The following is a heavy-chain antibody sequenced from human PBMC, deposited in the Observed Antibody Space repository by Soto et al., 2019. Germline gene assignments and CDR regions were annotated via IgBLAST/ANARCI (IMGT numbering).Heavy chain of an antibody. J-gene: IGHJ4*02. D-gene: IGHD3-16*01. CDR1: GGTFSSYT. CDR3: ARMIGYGGASR. Sequence: QVQLVQSGAEVKKPGSSVKVSCKASGGTFSSYTISWVRQAPGQGLEWMGRIIPILGIANYAQKFQGRVTITADKSTSTAYMELSSLRSEDTAVYYCARMIGYGGASRWGQGTLVTVSS. CDR2: IIPILGIA. V-gene: IGHV1-69*02.